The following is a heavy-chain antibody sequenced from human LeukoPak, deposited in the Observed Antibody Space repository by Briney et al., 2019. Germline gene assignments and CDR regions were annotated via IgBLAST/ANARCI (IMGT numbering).Heavy chain of an antibody. V-gene: IGHV3-33*01. Sequence: GRSLRLSCAASGFTFSSYGMHWVRQAPGKGLEWVAVIWYDGSNKFYADSVKGRFTISRDNSKNTLYLQMNSLRAEDTAVYYCARDLVVVVPHLGYWGQGTLVTVSS. CDR2: IWYDGSNK. CDR3: ARDLVVVVPHLGY. CDR1: GFTFSSYG. D-gene: IGHD3-22*01. J-gene: IGHJ4*02.